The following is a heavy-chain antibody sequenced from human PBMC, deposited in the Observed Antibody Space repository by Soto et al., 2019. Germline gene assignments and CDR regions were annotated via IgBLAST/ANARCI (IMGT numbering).Heavy chain of an antibody. D-gene: IGHD3-22*01. Sequence: GRYLKLACAASRYTFDDYAMHWVRQAPGKGLEWVSGISWNSGSIGYADSVKGRFTISRDNAKNSLYLQMNSLRAEDTALYYCANDAGGYVVNNYFFDFWSQGSLVLVSS. CDR1: RYTFDDYA. CDR3: ANDAGGYVVNNYFFDF. V-gene: IGHV3-9*01. J-gene: IGHJ4*02. CDR2: ISWNSGSI.